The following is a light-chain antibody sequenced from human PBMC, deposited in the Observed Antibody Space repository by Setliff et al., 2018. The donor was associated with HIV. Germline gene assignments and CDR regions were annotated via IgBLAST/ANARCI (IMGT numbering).Light chain of an antibody. V-gene: IGLV1-47*01. CDR2: RNN. CDR1: TSNIGSNY. Sequence: VLTQSPSASGTPGQSVTISCSGSTSNIGSNYVYWYQQLPGTAPKALIYRNNERPSGVPDRFSGSKSGTSASLAIRGLRSEDEGDYYCAAWDGSLSGVVFGGGTKVTVL. J-gene: IGLJ2*01. CDR3: AAWDGSLSGVV.